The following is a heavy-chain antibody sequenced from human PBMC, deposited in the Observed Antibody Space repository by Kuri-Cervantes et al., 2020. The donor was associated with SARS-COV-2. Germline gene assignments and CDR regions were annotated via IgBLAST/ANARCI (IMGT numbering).Heavy chain of an antibody. J-gene: IGHJ6*03. V-gene: IGHV1-69*05. Sequence: SVKVSCKASGGTFSSYAISWVRQAPGQGLEWMGGIIPMFDSLNYAQKFQGRVTLTTDESTSTAYMELSSLTSEDTAVYYCGSTIAVAGVGVYYHLDVWGKGTTVTVSS. CDR3: GSTIAVAGVGVYYHLDV. CDR1: GGTFSSYA. CDR2: IIPMFDSL. D-gene: IGHD6-19*01.